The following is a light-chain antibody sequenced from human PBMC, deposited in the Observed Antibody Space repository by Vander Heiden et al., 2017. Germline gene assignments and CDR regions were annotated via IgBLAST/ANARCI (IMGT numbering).Light chain of an antibody. CDR1: QSSGGY. J-gene: IGKJ1*01. Sequence: DIQMTQSPSSLSASVGDRVAITCRSSQSSGGYLNWYQQIPGKAPKLLIFAPSSLHRGVPSRFRGSGSGSDFTLTITILQLEDLTSSYCQQTDDTPQTFGQGTTLDVK. V-gene: IGKV1-39*01. CDR3: QQTDDTPQT. CDR2: APS.